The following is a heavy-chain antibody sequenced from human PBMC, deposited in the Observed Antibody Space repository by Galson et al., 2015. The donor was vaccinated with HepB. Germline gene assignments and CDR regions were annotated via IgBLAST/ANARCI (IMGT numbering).Heavy chain of an antibody. D-gene: IGHD3-3*01. CDR3: ARVRGFTIFGVVNDKGDDFDY. CDR2: INPNSGGT. V-gene: IGHV1-2*02. Sequence: SVKVSCKASGYTFTGYYMHWVRQAPGQGLGWMGWINPNSGGTNYAQKFQGRVTMTRDTSISTAYMELSRLRSDDTAVYYCARVRGFTIFGVVNDKGDDFDYWGQGTLVTVSS. J-gene: IGHJ4*02. CDR1: GYTFTGYY.